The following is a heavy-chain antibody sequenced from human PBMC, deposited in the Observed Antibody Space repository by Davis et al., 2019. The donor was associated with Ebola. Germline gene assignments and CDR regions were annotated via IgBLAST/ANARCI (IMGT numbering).Heavy chain of an antibody. D-gene: IGHD4-17*01. J-gene: IGHJ4*02. CDR1: GFTFSSYA. Sequence: GGSLRLSCAASGFTFSSYAMHWVRQAPGKGLAYVSAISSNGGSTYYANSVKGRFTISRDNSKNTLYLQMGGLRAEDMAVYYCARSPAYGDYEDYWGQGTLVTVSS. V-gene: IGHV3-64*01. CDR2: ISSNGGST. CDR3: ARSPAYGDYEDY.